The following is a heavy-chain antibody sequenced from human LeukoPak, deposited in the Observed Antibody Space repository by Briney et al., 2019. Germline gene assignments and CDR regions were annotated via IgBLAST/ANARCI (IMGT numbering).Heavy chain of an antibody. Sequence: ASVKVSCRVSGCTLTELSMHWVRQAPGKGLEWMGGFDPEDGETIYAQKFQGRVTMTEDTSTDTAYMELSSLRSEDTAVYYCATPKATWSGYSALFDYWGQGTLVTVSS. CDR3: ATPKATWSGYSALFDY. CDR2: FDPEDGET. V-gene: IGHV1-24*01. CDR1: GCTLTELS. D-gene: IGHD3-3*01. J-gene: IGHJ4*02.